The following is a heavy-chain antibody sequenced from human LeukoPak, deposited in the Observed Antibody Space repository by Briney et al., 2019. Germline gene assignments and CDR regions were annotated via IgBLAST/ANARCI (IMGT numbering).Heavy chain of an antibody. D-gene: IGHD3-10*01. CDR2: INHSGRT. CDR3: ARALKWFGELRPTYYYYYYMDV. V-gene: IGHV4-34*01. CDR1: GGSFSGYY. J-gene: IGHJ6*03. Sequence: SETLSLTCAVYGGSFSGYYWSWIRQPPGKGLEWIGEINHSGRTNYNPSLKSRVTISVDTSKNQFSLKLSSVTAADTAVYYCARALKWFGELRPTYYYYYYMDVWGKGTTVTVPS.